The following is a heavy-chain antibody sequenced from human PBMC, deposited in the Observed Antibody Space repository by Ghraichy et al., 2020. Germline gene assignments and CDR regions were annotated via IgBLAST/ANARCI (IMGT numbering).Heavy chain of an antibody. J-gene: IGHJ4*02. CDR1: GGSISSSSHY. CDR2: IYYNGAT. Sequence: SQTLSLTCTVSGGSISSSSHYWGWIRQPPGKGLEWIGNIYYNGATHDSPSLRSRITMSVDTSKNQFSLKLLSVTAADPALYYCARQSSVAVAAFDLWGQGAQVTVSS. V-gene: IGHV4-39*01. CDR3: ARQSSVAVAAFDL. D-gene: IGHD6-19*01.